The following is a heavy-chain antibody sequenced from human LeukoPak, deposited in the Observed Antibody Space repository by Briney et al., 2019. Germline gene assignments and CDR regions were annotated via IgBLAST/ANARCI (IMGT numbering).Heavy chain of an antibody. CDR2: ISGSGGST. J-gene: IGHJ4*02. D-gene: IGHD3-22*01. CDR1: GFTFSSYA. Sequence: GGSLRLSCAASGFTFSSYAMSWVRQAPGKGREWVSAISGSGGSTYYADSVKGRFTISRDNSKNTLYLQMNSLRAEDTAVYYCAKGVNYYDSSGYYDYWGQGTLVTVSS. CDR3: AKGVNYYDSSGYYDY. V-gene: IGHV3-23*01.